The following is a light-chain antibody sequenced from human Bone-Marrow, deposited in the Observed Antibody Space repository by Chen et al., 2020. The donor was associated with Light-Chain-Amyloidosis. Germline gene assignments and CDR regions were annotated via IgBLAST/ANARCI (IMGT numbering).Light chain of an antibody. Sequence: IQMTQSPSSLSASVGDRVSLTCRASRPISFFLAWYQQKPGRLPRLLIYAARTLQSGVPSRFSGSTSGTDFTLTISSLQPEDVATYYCQNYYSAPFTVGPGTKVDIK. J-gene: IGKJ3*01. CDR1: RPISFF. CDR2: AAR. CDR3: QNYYSAPFT. V-gene: IGKV1-27*01.